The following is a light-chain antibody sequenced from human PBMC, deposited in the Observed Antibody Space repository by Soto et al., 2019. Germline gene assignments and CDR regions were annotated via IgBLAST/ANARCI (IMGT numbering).Light chain of an antibody. CDR1: QSVSSN. CDR2: GAF. J-gene: IGKJ1*01. V-gene: IGKV3-15*01. CDR3: QQYNNWLGT. Sequence: EIVMTQSPATLSVSPGERATLSCRASQSVSSNLPWYQQKPGQAPRLLIYGAFTRATGIPARFSGSGSGTEFTLTISSLQSEDFAVYYCQQYNNWLGTFGQGTKVEIK.